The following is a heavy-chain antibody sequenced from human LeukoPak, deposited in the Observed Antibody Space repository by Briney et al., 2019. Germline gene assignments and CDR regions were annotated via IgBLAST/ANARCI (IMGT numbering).Heavy chain of an antibody. D-gene: IGHD2-21*02. CDR3: AKEPRHCGGDCFSLLDY. J-gene: IGHJ4*02. CDR2: ISGSSGRT. V-gene: IGHV3-23*01. CDR1: GFTFSSYS. Sequence: GGSLRLSCAASGFTFSSYSMSWVRQAPGKGLEWVSLISGSSGRTYYADSVKGRFTISRDNSKNTLYLQMNSLRAEDTAVFYCAKEPRHCGGDCFSLLDYWGEGSLVTVSS.